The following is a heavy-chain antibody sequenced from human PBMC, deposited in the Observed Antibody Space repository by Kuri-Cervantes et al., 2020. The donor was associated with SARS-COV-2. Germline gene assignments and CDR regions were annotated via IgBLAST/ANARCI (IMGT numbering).Heavy chain of an antibody. CDR1: GFTFSSYA. D-gene: IGHD5-24*01. J-gene: IGHJ4*02. Sequence: GGSLRLSCVASGFTFSSYAMSWVRQAPGKGLEWVSAISGSGGSTYYADSVKGRFTISRDNSKNTLYLQMNSLRAEDTAVYYCARDGYNFIPFDYWGQGTLVTVSS. V-gene: IGHV3-23*01. CDR3: ARDGYNFIPFDY. CDR2: ISGSGGST.